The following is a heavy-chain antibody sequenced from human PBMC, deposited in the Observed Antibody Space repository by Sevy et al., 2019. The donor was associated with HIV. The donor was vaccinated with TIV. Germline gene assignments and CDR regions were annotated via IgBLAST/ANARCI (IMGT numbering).Heavy chain of an antibody. V-gene: IGHV3-30-3*01. J-gene: IGHJ6*03. Sequence: GGSLRLSCAASGFTFSSYAMHWVRQAPGKGLEWVAVISYDGSNKYYADSVKGRVTISRDNSKNTLYLQMNSLRAEDTAAYYSARALPDTAMVTGSYYYYYMDVWGKGTTVTVSS. CDR3: ARALPDTAMVTGSYYYYYMDV. CDR2: ISYDGSNK. D-gene: IGHD5-18*01. CDR1: GFTFSSYA.